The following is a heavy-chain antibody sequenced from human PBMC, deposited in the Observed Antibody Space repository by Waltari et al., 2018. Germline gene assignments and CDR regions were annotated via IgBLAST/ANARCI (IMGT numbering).Heavy chain of an antibody. CDR1: GGSFSGYY. CDR3: ARGRLDYCSSTSRTRRGYWYFDL. D-gene: IGHD2-2*01. J-gene: IGHJ2*01. Sequence: QVQLQQWGAGLLKPSETLSLTCAVYGGSFSGYYWSWIRQPPGKGLEWIGEINHSGSTNYNPSLKSRVTISVDTSKNQFSLKLSSVTAADTAVYYCARGRLDYCSSTSRTRRGYWYFDLWGRGTLVTVSS. V-gene: IGHV4-34*01. CDR2: INHSGST.